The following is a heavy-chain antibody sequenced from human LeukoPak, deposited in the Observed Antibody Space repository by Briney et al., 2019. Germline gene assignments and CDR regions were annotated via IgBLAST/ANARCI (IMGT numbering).Heavy chain of an antibody. Sequence: GGSLRLSCAASGFTFRSYGMNWVRQAPGKGLEWVYSISSSSTYIFYADSVKGRFTVSRDNAKNSLYLQMNSLRAEDTAVYYCARPHPRTVFGVFDYYYDMDVWGQGTTVIVSS. D-gene: IGHD3-3*01. CDR1: GFTFRSYG. J-gene: IGHJ6*02. CDR2: ISSSSTYI. V-gene: IGHV3-21*01. CDR3: ARPHPRTVFGVFDYYYDMDV.